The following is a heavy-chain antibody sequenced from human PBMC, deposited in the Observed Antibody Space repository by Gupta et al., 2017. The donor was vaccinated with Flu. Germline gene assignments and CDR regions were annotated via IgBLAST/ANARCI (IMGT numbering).Heavy chain of an antibody. D-gene: IGHD3-16*01. J-gene: IGHJ5*02. CDR3: ARDLPDPGGGFDP. CDR1: SSYG. CDR2: IWYDGSNK. V-gene: IGHV3-33*01. Sequence: SSYGMHWVRQAPGKGLEWVAVIWYDGSNKYYADSVKGRFTISRDNSKNTLYLQMNSLRAEDTAVYYCARDLPDPGGGFDPWGQGTLVTVSS.